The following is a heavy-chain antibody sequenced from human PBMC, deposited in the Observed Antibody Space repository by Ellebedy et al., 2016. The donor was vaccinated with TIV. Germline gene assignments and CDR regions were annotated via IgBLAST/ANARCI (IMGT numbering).Heavy chain of an antibody. Sequence: GGSLRLSXAASGFSFRSYAMSWVRQAPGKGLEWVSAITGSAGSTYYADSVKGRFTISRDNSKNTLYLQMDSLRVEDTAVYYCAKDHSDLGYNFFDTWGQGTLVTVSS. D-gene: IGHD1-20*01. V-gene: IGHV3-23*01. CDR1: GFSFRSYA. CDR2: ITGSAGST. J-gene: IGHJ5*02. CDR3: AKDHSDLGYNFFDT.